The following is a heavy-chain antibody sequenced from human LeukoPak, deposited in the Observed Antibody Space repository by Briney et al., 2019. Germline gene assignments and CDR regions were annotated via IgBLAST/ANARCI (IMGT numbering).Heavy chain of an antibody. CDR3: ARGRGSGDGDF. D-gene: IGHD6-19*01. J-gene: IGHJ4*02. CDR1: GFPFSSYG. Sequence: GGSLRLSCAASGFPFSSYGMHWVRQAPGKGLVWVSRINGEGSSTGYADSVQGRFTISRDNAKNTIYLQVNSLRAEDTAVYYCARGRGSGDGDFWGQGTLVTVSS. V-gene: IGHV3-74*01. CDR2: INGEGSST.